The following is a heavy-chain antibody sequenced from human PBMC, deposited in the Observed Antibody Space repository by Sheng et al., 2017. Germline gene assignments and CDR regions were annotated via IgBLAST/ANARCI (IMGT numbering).Heavy chain of an antibody. CDR3: ASRGARWLQLGY. CDR2: INHSGST. J-gene: IGHJ4*02. V-gene: IGHV4-34*01. Sequence: QVQLQQWGAGLLKPSETLSLTCAVYGESLSGYYWSWIRQPPGKGLEWIGEINHSGSTNYNPSLKSRVTISVDTSKNQFSLKLSSVTAADTAVYYCASRGARWLQLGYWGQGTLVTVSS. D-gene: IGHD5-12*01. CDR1: GESLSGYY.